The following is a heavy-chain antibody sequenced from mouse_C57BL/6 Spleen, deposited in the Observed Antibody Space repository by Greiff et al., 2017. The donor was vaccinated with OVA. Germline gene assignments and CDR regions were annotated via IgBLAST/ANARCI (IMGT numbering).Heavy chain of an antibody. Sequence: EVQVVESGGGLVKPGGSLKLSCAASGFTFSSYAMSWVRQTPEKRLEWVATISDGGSYTYYPDKVKGRFTISRDNAKNNLYLQMSHLKSEDTAMYYCASAVGAMDYWGQGTSVTVSS. V-gene: IGHV5-4*01. CDR3: ASAVGAMDY. CDR1: GFTFSSYA. CDR2: ISDGGSYT. J-gene: IGHJ4*01.